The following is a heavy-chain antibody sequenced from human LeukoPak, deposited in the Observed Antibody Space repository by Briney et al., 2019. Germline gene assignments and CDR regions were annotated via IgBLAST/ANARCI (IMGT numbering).Heavy chain of an antibody. D-gene: IGHD1-14*01. Sequence: PGGSLRLSCAASGFTFSSYAMHWVRQAPGRGLEWVAVISYDGSNKYYADSVKGRFTISRDNSKNTLYLQMNSLRAEDTAVYYCVRGAAARNWGQGTLVTVSS. CDR2: ISYDGSNK. V-gene: IGHV3-30*01. J-gene: IGHJ4*02. CDR1: GFTFSSYA. CDR3: VRGAAARN.